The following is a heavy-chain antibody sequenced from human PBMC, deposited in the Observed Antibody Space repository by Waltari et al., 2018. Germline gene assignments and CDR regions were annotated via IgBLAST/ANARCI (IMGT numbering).Heavy chain of an antibody. CDR1: GYTFTGYY. CDR3: ARVLVEDTTGTDY. V-gene: IGHV1-2*02. D-gene: IGHD1-1*01. J-gene: IGHJ4*02. CDR2: ITPTSGGT. Sequence: QVQLVQSGAEVKKPGASVKVSCKASGYTFTGYYMHWVRQAPGQGLWLMGWITPTSGGTNYAQKFKGRVTMTRETSISTAYMELSRLRSDDTAVYYCARVLVEDTTGTDYWGQGTLVTVSS.